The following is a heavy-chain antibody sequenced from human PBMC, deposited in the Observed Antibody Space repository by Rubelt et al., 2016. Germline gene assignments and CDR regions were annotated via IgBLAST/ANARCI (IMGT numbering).Heavy chain of an antibody. CDR2: IIPILGIA. CDR1: GGTFSSYA. J-gene: IGHJ3*02. V-gene: IGHV1-69*04. Sequence: QVQLVQSGAEVKKPGSSVKVSCKASGGTFSSYAISWVRQAPGQGLEWMGRIIPILGIANYAQKCQGRVTIPADKSTSTAYMELSSLRSEDTAVYYCARDRLLDDSSGGDAFDIWGQGTMVTVSS. CDR3: ARDRLLDDSSGGDAFDI. D-gene: IGHD3-22*01.